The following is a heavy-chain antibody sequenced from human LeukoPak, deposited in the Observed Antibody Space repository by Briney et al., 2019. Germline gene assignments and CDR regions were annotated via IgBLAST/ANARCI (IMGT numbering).Heavy chain of an antibody. CDR2: ISSSSSYI. Sequence: GGSLRLSCAASGFTFSSYSMNWVRQAPGKGLEWVSSISSSSSYIYYADSVKGRFTISRDNAKNSLYLQMNSLRAEDTAVYYCAREGDYDYVWGSYRGGFDYWGQGTLVTVSS. CDR1: GFTFSSYS. J-gene: IGHJ4*02. V-gene: IGHV3-21*01. D-gene: IGHD3-16*02. CDR3: AREGDYDYVWGSYRGGFDY.